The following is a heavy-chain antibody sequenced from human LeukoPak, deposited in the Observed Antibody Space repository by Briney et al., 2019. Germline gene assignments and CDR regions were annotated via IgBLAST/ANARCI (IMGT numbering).Heavy chain of an antibody. CDR2: IYTSGST. D-gene: IGHD3-10*01. J-gene: IGHJ4*02. CDR1: GGSISSGSYY. Sequence: SQTLSLTCTVSGGSISSGSYYWGWIRQPAGKGLEWIGRIYTSGSTNYNPCRKSRVTISVDTSKNQFSLKLSSVTAADTAVYYCARSKWWGEYEYYFDYWGQGTLVTVSS. V-gene: IGHV4-61*02. CDR3: ARSKWWGEYEYYFDY.